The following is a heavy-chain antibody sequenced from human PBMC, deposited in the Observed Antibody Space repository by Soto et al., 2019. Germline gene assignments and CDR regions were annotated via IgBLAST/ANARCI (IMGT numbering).Heavy chain of an antibody. V-gene: IGHV3-23*01. CDR1: GFTFSSFA. J-gene: IGHJ4*02. CDR2: ITGSGDAT. CDR3: AKVPSAGGYVRGTHYFDP. D-gene: IGHD3-10*02. Sequence: GGSLRLSCSGSGFTFSSFAMAWVRQAPGKGLEWVSAITGSGDATYYAESVKGRFSISRDNSKNTVFLQLNNLRAEDTALFYCAKVPSAGGYVRGTHYFDPWGQGSLVTVSS.